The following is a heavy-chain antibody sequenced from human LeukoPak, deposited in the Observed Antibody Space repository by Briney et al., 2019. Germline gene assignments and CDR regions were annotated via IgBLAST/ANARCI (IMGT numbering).Heavy chain of an antibody. J-gene: IGHJ4*02. CDR1: GFTFSSYA. CDR3: AKDLDCSSTSCYPDY. Sequence: GGSLRLSCAASGFTFSSYAMSWVRPAPGKGLEWVSAISGSGGSTYYADSVKGRFTISRDTSKNTLYLQMNSLRVEDTAVYYCAKDLDCSSTSCYPDYWGQGTLVTVSS. D-gene: IGHD2-2*01. CDR2: ISGSGGST. V-gene: IGHV3-23*01.